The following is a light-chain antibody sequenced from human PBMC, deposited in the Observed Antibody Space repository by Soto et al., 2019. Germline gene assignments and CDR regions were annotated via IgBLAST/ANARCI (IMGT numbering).Light chain of an antibody. Sequence: QSVLTQPASVSGSPGQSITISCTGTSIDVGGYNYVSWYQQHPGKAPKLMIYDVSNRPSGVSNRFSGSKSGNTASLTISGLQAEDEADYYCSSYTSSSTLVVFGTGTKLTVL. V-gene: IGLV2-14*01. CDR1: SIDVGGYNY. CDR2: DVS. J-gene: IGLJ1*01. CDR3: SSYTSSSTLVV.